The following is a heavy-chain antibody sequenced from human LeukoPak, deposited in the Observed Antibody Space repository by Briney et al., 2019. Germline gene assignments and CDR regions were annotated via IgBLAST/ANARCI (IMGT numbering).Heavy chain of an antibody. Sequence: GGSLRLSCAASGFTFSSYAMSWVRQAPGKGLEWVSAISGSGGSTYYADSVKGRFTISRDNSKNTLYLQMNSLRAEDTAVYYCAEPEGGYYDIRPDWGQGTLVTVSS. CDR2: ISGSGGST. D-gene: IGHD3-22*01. CDR3: AEPEGGYYDIRPD. CDR1: GFTFSSYA. J-gene: IGHJ4*02. V-gene: IGHV3-23*01.